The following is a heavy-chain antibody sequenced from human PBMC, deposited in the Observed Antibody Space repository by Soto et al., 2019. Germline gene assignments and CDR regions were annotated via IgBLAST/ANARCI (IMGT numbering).Heavy chain of an antibody. CDR2: IIPILGIA. CDR1: GGTFSSYT. Sequence: QVQLVQSGAEVKKPGSSVKVSCKASGGTFSSYTISWVRQAPGQGLEWMGRIIPILGIANYAQKFQGRVTITADKSTSTAYMELSSLRSEDTAVYYCARRVVRGRGGECIDVWGQGTTVTVSS. CDR3: ARRVVRGRGGECIDV. D-gene: IGHD3-10*01. V-gene: IGHV1-69*02. J-gene: IGHJ6*02.